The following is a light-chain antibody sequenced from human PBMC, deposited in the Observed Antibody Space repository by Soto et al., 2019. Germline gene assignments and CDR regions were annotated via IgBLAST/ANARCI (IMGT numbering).Light chain of an antibody. Sequence: QSALTQPASVSGSPGQSITISCTGTSSDVGGYNYVSWYQQHPGKAPKLMIYEVSNRPSGVSNRFSGSKSGNTASQTISGLQAEDEADYDCSSYTSSSIDYVFGTGTKVTVL. V-gene: IGLV2-14*01. CDR2: EVS. CDR3: SSYTSSSIDYV. J-gene: IGLJ1*01. CDR1: SSDVGGYNY.